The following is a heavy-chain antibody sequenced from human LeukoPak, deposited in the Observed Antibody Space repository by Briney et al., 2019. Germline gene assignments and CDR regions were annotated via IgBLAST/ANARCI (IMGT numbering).Heavy chain of an antibody. Sequence: GGSLRLSCAASGFTFGSYGMHWVRQAPGKGLEWVAVISYDGSNKYYADSVKGQFTISRDNSKNTLYLQMNSLRAEDTAVYYCAKDRGSGWEFDYWGQGTLVTVSS. CDR3: AKDRGSGWEFDY. CDR1: GFTFGSYG. D-gene: IGHD6-19*01. J-gene: IGHJ4*02. V-gene: IGHV3-30*18. CDR2: ISYDGSNK.